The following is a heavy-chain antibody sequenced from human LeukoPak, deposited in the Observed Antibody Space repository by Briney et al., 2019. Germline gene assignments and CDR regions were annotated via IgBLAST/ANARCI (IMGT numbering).Heavy chain of an antibody. V-gene: IGHV3-11*01. Sequence: GGSLRLSCAASGFTFSDYYMSWIRQAPGKGLEWVSYISGSAFTIYYADSVKGRFTISKDNSKNTLYLQMNSLRAEDTAVYYCAKSGYNRFDYWGQGTLLTVSS. CDR1: GFTFSDYY. J-gene: IGHJ4*02. CDR2: ISGSAFTI. D-gene: IGHD5-24*01. CDR3: AKSGYNRFDY.